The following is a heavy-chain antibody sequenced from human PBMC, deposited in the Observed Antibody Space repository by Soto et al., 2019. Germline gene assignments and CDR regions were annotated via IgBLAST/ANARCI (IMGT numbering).Heavy chain of an antibody. Sequence: QLQMQESGPGLVQPSETLSLTCTVSGGSISSSTYYWGWIRQPPGKGLEWIGSIYYSGSAYYNPALKSRVTISVDTSNNQYSLKLSSVTAADTAVYFCARPLLGATILSGFDSWGQGILVTVSS. V-gene: IGHV4-39*01. CDR1: GGSISSSTYY. CDR3: ARPLLGATILSGFDS. CDR2: IYYSGSA. D-gene: IGHD5-12*01. J-gene: IGHJ4*02.